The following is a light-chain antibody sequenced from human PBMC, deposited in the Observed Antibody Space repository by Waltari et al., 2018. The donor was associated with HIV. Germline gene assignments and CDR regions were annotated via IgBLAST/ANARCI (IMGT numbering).Light chain of an antibody. CDR3: QQYDSPRYT. CDR2: DAS. V-gene: IGKV1-33*01. J-gene: IGKJ2*01. CDR1: QDINDS. Sequence: DIQMTQFPSSLSASVGDSVTITCQASQDINDSLNWYQHKPGKAPKLLMYDASNLETGVPSRFNGSGSGADFAFTISSLQPEDIATYYCQQYDSPRYTFGQGTKVEIK.